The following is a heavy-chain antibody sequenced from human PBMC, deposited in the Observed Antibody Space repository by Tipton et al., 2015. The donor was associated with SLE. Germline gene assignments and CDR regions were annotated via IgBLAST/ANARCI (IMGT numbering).Heavy chain of an antibody. V-gene: IGHV3-23*01. CDR3: AKDTRIFGVAMGDY. D-gene: IGHD3-3*01. CDR1: GFTFSSYA. J-gene: IGHJ4*02. Sequence: SLRLSCAASGFTFSSYAMSWVRQAPGKGLEWVSAISGSGGSTYYADSVKGRFTISRDNSKNTLYLQMNSLRAEDTAVYYCAKDTRIFGVAMGDYWGQGTLVTVSS. CDR2: ISGSGGST.